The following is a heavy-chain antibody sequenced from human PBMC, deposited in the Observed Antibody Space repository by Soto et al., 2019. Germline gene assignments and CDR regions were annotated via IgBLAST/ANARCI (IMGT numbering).Heavy chain of an antibody. CDR3: AKDHQTYNWDYLFDS. CDR2: ISNDGNNK. V-gene: IGHV3-30*18. Sequence: QVQLVESGGGVVQPGRSLRLSCAASGFTFSINDMHWVRQAPGRGLEWVAVISNDGNNKYYADSVKGRFTLSRDNSKNMVYRQMDSLRVKDTAVYYCAKDHQTYNWDYLFDSWGPGTLVTVSS. D-gene: IGHD1-7*01. CDR1: GFTFSIND. J-gene: IGHJ4*02.